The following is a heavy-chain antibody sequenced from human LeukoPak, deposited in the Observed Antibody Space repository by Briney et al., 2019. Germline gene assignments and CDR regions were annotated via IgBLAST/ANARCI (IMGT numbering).Heavy chain of an antibody. V-gene: IGHV3-21*01. CDR2: ISTSSTYI. CDR1: GFTFSCCS. CDR3: VRDRGYSTFDY. J-gene: IGHJ4*02. D-gene: IGHD4-23*01. Sequence: GGSLRLSCAGSGFTFSCCSMSWVRQAPGKGLEWVSSISTSSTYIYYADSVKGRFTISRDNAKNSLYLQMNSLRAEDTAVYYCVRDRGYSTFDYWGQGTLVTVSS.